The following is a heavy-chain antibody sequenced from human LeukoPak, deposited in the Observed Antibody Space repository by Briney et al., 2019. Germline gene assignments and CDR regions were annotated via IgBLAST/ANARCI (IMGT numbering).Heavy chain of an antibody. CDR1: GGSINNYY. CDR2: IYYSGST. CDR3: ARHYYGSGRTLDY. D-gene: IGHD3-10*01. V-gene: IGHV4-59*08. Sequence: SETLSLTCTVSGGSINNYYWSWIRQTPGKRLEWIGYIYYSGSTNYNPSLKSRVTMSVDTSKNQFSLILSSVTAADTAVYYCARHYYGSGRTLDYWGQGTLVAVSS. J-gene: IGHJ4*02.